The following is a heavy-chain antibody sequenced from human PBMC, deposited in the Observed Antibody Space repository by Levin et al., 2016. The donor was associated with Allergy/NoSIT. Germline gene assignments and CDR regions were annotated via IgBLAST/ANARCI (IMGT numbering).Heavy chain of an antibody. CDR3: ATSYRLTPFDY. Sequence: VRQMPGKGLEWMGRIDPSDSYTNYSPSFQGHVTISADKSISTAYLQWSSLKASDTAMYYCATSYRLTPFDYWGQGTLVTVSS. V-gene: IGHV5-10-1*01. D-gene: IGHD3-10*01. J-gene: IGHJ4*02. CDR2: IDPSDSYT.